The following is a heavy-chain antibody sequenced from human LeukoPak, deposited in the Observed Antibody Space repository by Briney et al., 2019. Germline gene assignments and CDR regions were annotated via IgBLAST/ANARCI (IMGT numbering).Heavy chain of an antibody. CDR2: IIPIFGTA. D-gene: IGHD2-2*01. CDR3: ARTYCSSTSCLDYAIDY. V-gene: IGHV1-69*05. CDR1: GGTFSSYA. Sequence: SVKVSCKASGGTFSSYAISWVRQAPGQGLEWMGRIIPIFGTANYAQKFQGRVTITTDESTSTAYMELSSLRSEDTAVYYCARTYCSSTSCLDYAIDYWGQGTLVTVSP. J-gene: IGHJ4*02.